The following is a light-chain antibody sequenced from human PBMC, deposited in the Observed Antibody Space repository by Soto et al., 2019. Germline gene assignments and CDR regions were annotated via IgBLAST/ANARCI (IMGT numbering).Light chain of an antibody. CDR1: SSDVGGYNY. Sequence: QSALTQPPSASGSPGQSVTISCTGTSSDVGGYNYVSWYQQHPGKVPKLMIYEVSKRPSGVPDRFSGSKSGNTASLTVSGLQAEDEADYYCSSYAGRNNYVFGTGTKLTVL. V-gene: IGLV2-8*01. CDR2: EVS. CDR3: SSYAGRNNYV. J-gene: IGLJ1*01.